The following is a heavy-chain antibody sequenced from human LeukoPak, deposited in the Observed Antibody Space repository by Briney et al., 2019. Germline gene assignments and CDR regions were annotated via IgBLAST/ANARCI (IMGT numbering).Heavy chain of an antibody. Sequence: SVTVSFKASGGTFSSYAISWVRRAPGQGLEWMGGIIPIFGTANYAQKFQGRVTITTDESTSTAYMELSSLRSEDTAVYYCARVPRGPMVRGVYYYYYYMDVWGEGTTVTVSS. J-gene: IGHJ6*03. CDR1: GGTFSSYA. D-gene: IGHD3-10*01. CDR3: ARVPRGPMVRGVYYYYYYMDV. CDR2: IIPIFGTA. V-gene: IGHV1-69*05.